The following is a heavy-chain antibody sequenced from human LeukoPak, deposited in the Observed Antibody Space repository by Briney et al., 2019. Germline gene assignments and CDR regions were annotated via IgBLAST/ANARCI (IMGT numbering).Heavy chain of an antibody. CDR3: AKTRPLDSSSWSHGDY. CDR1: GFTFSNYW. D-gene: IGHD6-13*01. CDR2: ISGSGDST. J-gene: IGHJ4*02. Sequence: PGGSLRLSCVASGFTFSNYWMLWVRQAPGKGLEWVSAISGSGDSTYYGDSVKGRFTISRDNSKNTLYLQMNSLRAEDTAVYYCAKTRPLDSSSWSHGDYWGQGTLVTVSS. V-gene: IGHV3-23*01.